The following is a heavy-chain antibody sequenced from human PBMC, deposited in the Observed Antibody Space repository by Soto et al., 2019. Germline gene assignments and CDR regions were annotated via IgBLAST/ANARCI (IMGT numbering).Heavy chain of an antibody. J-gene: IGHJ4*02. CDR2: INAGNGNT. V-gene: IGHV1-3*01. CDR1: GYTFTSYA. Sequence: QVQLVQSGAEVKKPGASVKVSCKASGYTFTSYAMHWVRQAPGQRLEWMGWINAGNGNTKYSQKFQGRVTITRDTSASTAYMELSSLRSENTAVYYCARVPGGTRFEYGGQGTLVTVSS. D-gene: IGHD3-16*01. CDR3: ARVPGGTRFEY.